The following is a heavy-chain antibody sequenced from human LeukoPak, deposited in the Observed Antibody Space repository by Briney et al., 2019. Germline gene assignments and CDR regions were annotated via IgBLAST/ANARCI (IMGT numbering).Heavy chain of an antibody. J-gene: IGHJ4*01. CDR3: ARGPSSQFRTDY. Sequence: GGSLRLSCAASGFAFSSYSMNWVRQAPGKGLEWVSYIGSSSSRIYYADSVKGRSTISRDNAKNSLYLQMNGLRAEDTAVYYCARGPSSQFRTDYWGQGTLVTVSS. V-gene: IGHV3-48*01. CDR1: GFAFSSYS. D-gene: IGHD2-2*01. CDR2: IGSSSSRI.